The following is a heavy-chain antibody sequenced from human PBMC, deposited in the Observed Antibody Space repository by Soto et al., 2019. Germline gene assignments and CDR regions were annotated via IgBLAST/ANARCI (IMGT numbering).Heavy chain of an antibody. D-gene: IGHD1-7*01. CDR2: IITIFGTA. CDR1: GGTFSSYA. Sequence: QVQLVQSGAEVKKPGSSVKVSCKASGGTFSSYAISWVRQAPGQGLEWMGGIITIFGTANYAQKFQGRVTITADESTSTDYMELSSLRSEDTAVYYCAGPPELTRIYYYYGMDVWGQGTTVTVSS. CDR3: AGPPELTRIYYYYGMDV. V-gene: IGHV1-69*12. J-gene: IGHJ6*02.